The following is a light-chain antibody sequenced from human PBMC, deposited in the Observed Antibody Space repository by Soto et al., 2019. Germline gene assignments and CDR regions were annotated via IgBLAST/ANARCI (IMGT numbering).Light chain of an antibody. CDR1: QSVSSKN. CDR2: GAS. CDR3: QQYNNWHSWT. V-gene: IGKV3D-15*01. Sequence: EVGLTQYPGTLSLSPGERASLSCGASQSVSSKNLAWYQQKPGQAPRLLIYGASRRATGIPDRFRGSGSGTEFTLTISSLKSEDFAVYYCQQYNNWHSWTFGHGTKVDI. J-gene: IGKJ1*01.